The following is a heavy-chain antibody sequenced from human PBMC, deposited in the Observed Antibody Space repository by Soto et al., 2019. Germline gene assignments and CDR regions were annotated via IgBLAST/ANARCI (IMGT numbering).Heavy chain of an antibody. CDR3: AKSPNFYCSSPNCYKYYFDH. CDR1: GFTFSTYG. J-gene: IGHJ4*02. D-gene: IGHD2-2*02. V-gene: IGHV3-30*18. Sequence: GGSLRLSCAASGFTFSTYGMHWVRQAPGKGLEWVAVISYDGSEKYYVDSVKGRFTISKDNSKNTLYLQMNSLRPEDTAVYYCAKSPNFYCSSPNCYKYYFDHWGQGTRVTVSS. CDR2: ISYDGSEK.